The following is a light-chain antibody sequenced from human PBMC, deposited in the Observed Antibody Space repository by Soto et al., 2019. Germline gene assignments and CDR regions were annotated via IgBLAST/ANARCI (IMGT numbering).Light chain of an antibody. Sequence: EIVMTQSPVTLSVSPGERATLSCRASQSVGNNLAWYQQRPGQAPRLLIHSASTRASGVPARFSGSGSGTDFTLTISSLQSEDFAVYYCQQYTDSPITFGPGTKVDLK. CDR1: QSVGNN. J-gene: IGKJ3*01. CDR3: QQYTDSPIT. CDR2: SAS. V-gene: IGKV3-15*01.